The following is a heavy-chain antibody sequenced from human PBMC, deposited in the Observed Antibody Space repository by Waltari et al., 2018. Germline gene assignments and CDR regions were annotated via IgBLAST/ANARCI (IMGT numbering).Heavy chain of an antibody. CDR2: IIPNLGIA. Sequence: QVQLVQSGAEVKKPGSSVKVSCKASGGPFSSYAISWVRQAPGQGLEWLGRIIPNLGIANYEQKCQGRGTITADKSTSTAYMERSSLRSEDTAVYYCARDSSSWLFDYWGQGTLVTVSS. CDR1: GGPFSSYA. CDR3: ARDSSSWLFDY. V-gene: IGHV1-69*09. D-gene: IGHD6-13*01. J-gene: IGHJ4*02.